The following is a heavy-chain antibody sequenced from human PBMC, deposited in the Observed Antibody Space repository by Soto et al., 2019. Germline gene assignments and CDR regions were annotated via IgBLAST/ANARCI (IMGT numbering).Heavy chain of an antibody. CDR3: ARGGHGFWCGETYYYAVDG. Sequence: QVHLVQSGAEVKKPGASVKVSCTASGYDFNIYDIHWVRQSTGQGLEWLGWMTPKRETPGYALKFQGRYAMTRDTSRSAVYMELSSLGSEDTAVYFCARGGHGFWCGETYYYAVDGWGQGTTVTVSS. J-gene: IGHJ6*02. D-gene: IGHD3-3*01. V-gene: IGHV1-8*01. CDR1: GYDFNIYD. CDR2: MTPKRETP.